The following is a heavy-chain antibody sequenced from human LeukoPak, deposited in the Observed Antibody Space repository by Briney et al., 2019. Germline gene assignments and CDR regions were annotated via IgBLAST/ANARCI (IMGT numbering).Heavy chain of an antibody. V-gene: IGHV1-2*02. J-gene: IGHJ4*02. CDR1: GYTFTGYY. CDR2: INPNSGGT. Sequence: ASVKVSCKASGYTFTGYYMHWVRQAPGQGLEWMGWINPNSGGTNYAQKFQGRVTMTRDTSISTAYMELSRLRSDDTAVYYCARDGYDSSGHRYYFGYWGQGTLVTVSS. CDR3: ARDGYDSSGHRYYFGY. D-gene: IGHD3-22*01.